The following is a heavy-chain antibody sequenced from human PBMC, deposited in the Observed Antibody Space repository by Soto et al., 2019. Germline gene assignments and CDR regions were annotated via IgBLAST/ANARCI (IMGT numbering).Heavy chain of an antibody. D-gene: IGHD2-2*02. J-gene: IGHJ2*01. CDR2: IWYDGSNK. V-gene: IGHV3-33*01. CDR3: ARRRCTTTGCYKAFDL. CDR1: GFTFSSYG. Sequence: QVQLVESGGGVVQPGRSLRLSCAASGFTFSSYGMHWVRQAPGKGLEWVAVIWYDGSNKYYADSVKGRFTISRDNSKNTLYLQMNSLRAEDTAVYYCARRRCTTTGCYKAFDLWGRGTLVTVSS.